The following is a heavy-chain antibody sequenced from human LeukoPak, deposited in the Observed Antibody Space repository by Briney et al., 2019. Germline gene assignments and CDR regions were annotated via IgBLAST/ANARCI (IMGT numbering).Heavy chain of an antibody. J-gene: IGHJ4*02. D-gene: IGHD6-13*01. CDR2: IIPIFGTA. V-gene: IGHV1-69*05. CDR3: ARERPPGDSSSWFLEGYFDI. Sequence: SVKVSCKASGGTFSSYAITWVRQAPGQGLEWMGRIIPIFGTANYAQKFQGRVTITTDESTRTAYMELSSLRPKDTAVYYCARERPPGDSSSWFLEGYFDIWGQGSLVIVSS. CDR1: GGTFSSYA.